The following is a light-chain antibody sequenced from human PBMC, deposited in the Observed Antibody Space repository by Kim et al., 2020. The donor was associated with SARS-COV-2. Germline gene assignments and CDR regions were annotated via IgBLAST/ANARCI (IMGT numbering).Light chain of an antibody. J-gene: IGLJ3*02. Sequence: SYELTQPPSVSVSPGQTARLTCSGDALPKQYAYWYQQKPGQAPVLVIYKDSERPSGIPERFSGSSSGTTVTLTISGVPAEDEADYYCQSADSSGTWVFGGGTQLTVL. V-gene: IGLV3-25*03. CDR1: ALPKQY. CDR2: KDS. CDR3: QSADSSGTWV.